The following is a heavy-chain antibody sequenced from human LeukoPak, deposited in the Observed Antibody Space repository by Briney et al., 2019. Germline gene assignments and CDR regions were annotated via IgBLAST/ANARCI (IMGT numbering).Heavy chain of an antibody. CDR2: IMPLFGTA. J-gene: IGHJ5*02. Sequence: SVKVSCKTSGGTFNNSAISWVRQARGQGLEWLGGIMPLFGTAGYAQKFQGRVTITKDESTRTVYLELTSLTSDDTAVYYCARDVHGDYGSGWFDPWGQGTLVSVSS. CDR1: GGTFNNSA. CDR3: ARDVHGDYGSGWFDP. D-gene: IGHD4-17*01. V-gene: IGHV1-69*05.